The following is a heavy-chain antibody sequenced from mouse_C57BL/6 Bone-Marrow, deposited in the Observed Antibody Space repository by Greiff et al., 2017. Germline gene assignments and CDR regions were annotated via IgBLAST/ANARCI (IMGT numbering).Heavy chain of an antibody. Sequence: EVKLMESGPELVKPGASVKISCKASGYSFTDYNMNWVKQSNGKSLEWIGVINPNYGTTSYNQKFKGKATLTVDQSSSTAYMQLNSLTSEDSAVYYCARGRLTCYYAMDYWGQGTSVTVSS. CDR3: ARGRLTCYYAMDY. CDR1: GYSFTDYN. V-gene: IGHV1-39*01. J-gene: IGHJ4*01. CDR2: INPNYGTT. D-gene: IGHD1-1*01.